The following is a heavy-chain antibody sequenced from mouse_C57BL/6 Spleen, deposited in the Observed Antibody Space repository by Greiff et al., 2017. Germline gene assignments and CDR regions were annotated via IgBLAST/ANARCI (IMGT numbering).Heavy chain of an antibody. V-gene: IGHV2-9-1*01. D-gene: IGHD1-1*01. CDR2: IWTGGGT. CDR3: ARPYGSSFDWYFDV. Sequence: VQRVESGPGLVAPSQSLSITCTVSGFSLTSYAISWVRQPPGKGLEWLGVIWTGGGTNYNSALKSRLSISKDNSKSQVFLKMNSLQTDDTARYYCARPYGSSFDWYFDVWGTGTTVTVAS. J-gene: IGHJ1*03. CDR1: GFSLTSYA.